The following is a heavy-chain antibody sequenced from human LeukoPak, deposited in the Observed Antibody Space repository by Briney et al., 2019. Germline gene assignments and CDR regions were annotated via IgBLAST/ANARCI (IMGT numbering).Heavy chain of an antibody. CDR1: GFTFSSYG. CDR3: ARAWGYYDRGSFDI. CDR2: IWYDGSNK. J-gene: IGHJ3*02. D-gene: IGHD3-22*01. Sequence: GGSLRLSCAASGFTFSSYGMHWVRQAPGKGLEWVAVIWYDGSNKYYADSVKGRFTISRDNSKNTLYLQMNSLRAEDMAVYYCARAWGYYDRGSFDIWGQGTMVTVSS. V-gene: IGHV3-33*01.